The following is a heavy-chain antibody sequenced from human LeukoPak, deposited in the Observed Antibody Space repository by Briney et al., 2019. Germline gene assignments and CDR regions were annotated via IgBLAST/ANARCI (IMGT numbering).Heavy chain of an antibody. Sequence: SETLSLTCAVYGGSFSGYYWSWIRQPPGKGLEWIGYIYYSGSTYYNPSLKSRVTISVDTSKNQFSLKLSSVTAADTAVYYCARVMVRGVPATYYFDYWGQGTLVTVSS. D-gene: IGHD3-10*01. CDR3: ARVMVRGVPATYYFDY. J-gene: IGHJ4*02. CDR2: IYYSGST. V-gene: IGHV4-30-4*08. CDR1: GGSFSGYY.